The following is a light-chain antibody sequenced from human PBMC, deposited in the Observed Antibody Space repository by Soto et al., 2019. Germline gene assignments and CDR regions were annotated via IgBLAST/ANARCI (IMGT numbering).Light chain of an antibody. CDR3: CSFAGTYTFGI. J-gene: IGLJ2*01. CDR2: DVN. V-gene: IGLV2-11*01. CDR1: TSDVATYNY. Sequence: QSALTQPRSVSGSPGQSVTISCTGATSDVATYNYVSWYQHHPGKAPKLLISDVNKRPSGVPHRFSGSKSGNTASLTISGLQAEDEADYYCCSFAGTYTFGIFGGGTKVTVL.